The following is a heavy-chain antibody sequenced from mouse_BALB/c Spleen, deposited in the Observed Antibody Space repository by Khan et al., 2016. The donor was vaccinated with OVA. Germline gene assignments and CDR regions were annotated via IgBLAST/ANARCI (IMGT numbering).Heavy chain of an antibody. CDR1: GFSLSRYN. Sequence: QVQLKESGPGLVAPSQSLSITCTVSGFSLSRYNIHWVRQPPGKGLEWLGMIWGGGGTDYNSTLKSRLIISTDNSKSQVILKMNSLQTDDTAMYYCARAYYRYDGYDVMDYWGQGTSVTVSS. D-gene: IGHD2-14*01. J-gene: IGHJ4*01. CDR2: IWGGGGT. V-gene: IGHV2-6-4*01. CDR3: ARAYYRYDGYDVMDY.